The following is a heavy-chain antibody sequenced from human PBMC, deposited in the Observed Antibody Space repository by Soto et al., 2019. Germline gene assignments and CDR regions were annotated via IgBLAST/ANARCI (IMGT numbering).Heavy chain of an antibody. V-gene: IGHV3-43*01. CDR1: GFTFDDYT. D-gene: IGHD4-4*01. CDR3: AKDMGIVTTDYYHYYGMDV. CDR2: ISWDGGST. J-gene: IGHJ6*02. Sequence: GGSLRLSCAASGFTFDDYTMHWVRQAPGKGLEWVSLISWDGGSTYYADSVKGRFTISRDNSKNSLYLQMNSLRTEDTALYYCAKDMGIVTTDYYHYYGMDVWGQGTTVTVSS.